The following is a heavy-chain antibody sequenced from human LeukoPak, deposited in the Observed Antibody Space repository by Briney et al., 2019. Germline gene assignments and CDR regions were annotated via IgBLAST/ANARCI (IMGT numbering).Heavy chain of an antibody. V-gene: IGHV3-23*01. Sequence: GGSLRLSCVASGFTFSTYGMSWVRQAPGKGLEWVSAISGSGGSTYYADSVKGRFTISRDNSKNTLYLQMNSLRAEDTAVYYCAGGGGANISPSNWFDPWGQGTLVTVSS. CDR3: AGGGGANISPSNWFDP. CDR2: ISGSGGST. D-gene: IGHD3-16*01. J-gene: IGHJ5*02. CDR1: GFTFSTYG.